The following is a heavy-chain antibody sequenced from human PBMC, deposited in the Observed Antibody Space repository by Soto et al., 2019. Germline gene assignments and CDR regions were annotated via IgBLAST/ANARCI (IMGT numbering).Heavy chain of an antibody. J-gene: IGHJ4*02. V-gene: IGHV3-23*01. D-gene: IGHD2-2*01. CDR3: AKGPLRYCSSTSCYFDY. CDR1: GFTFSSYA. Sequence: PGGSLRLSCAASGFTFSSYAMSWVRQAPGKGLEWVSAISGSGGSTYYADSVKGRFTISRDNSKNTLYLQMNSLRAEDTAVYYCAKGPLRYCSSTSCYFDYWGKGTLVTVSS. CDR2: ISGSGGST.